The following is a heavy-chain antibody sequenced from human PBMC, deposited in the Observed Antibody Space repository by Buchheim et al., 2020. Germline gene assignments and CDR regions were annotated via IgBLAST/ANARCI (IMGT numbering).Heavy chain of an antibody. J-gene: IGHJ4*02. Sequence: EVQLLESGGGLVQPGGSLRLSCAASGFIFNNYAMSWVRQAPGKGREWVSGISGSGASTYYADSVKGRFTISRDNSMNTLYLQMNSLRAEDTAVYYCAKGEQQLAPENYFDYWGQGTL. D-gene: IGHD6-13*01. CDR1: GFIFNNYA. CDR3: AKGEQQLAPENYFDY. V-gene: IGHV3-23*01. CDR2: ISGSGAST.